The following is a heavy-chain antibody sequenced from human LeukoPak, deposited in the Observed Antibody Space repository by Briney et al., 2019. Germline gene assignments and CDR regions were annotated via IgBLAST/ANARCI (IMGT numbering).Heavy chain of an antibody. D-gene: IGHD3-22*01. CDR2: ISGGGGST. CDR1: GFTFSSYA. J-gene: IGHJ4*02. CDR3: AKQVAPYYYDSSGYYYDY. V-gene: IGHV3-23*01. Sequence: PGGSLRLSCAASGFTFSSYAMSWVRQAPGKGLEWVSAISGGGGSTYYADSVKGRLTISRDNSKNTLYLQMNSLRAEDTAVFYCAKQVAPYYYDSSGYYYDYWGQGTLVTVSS.